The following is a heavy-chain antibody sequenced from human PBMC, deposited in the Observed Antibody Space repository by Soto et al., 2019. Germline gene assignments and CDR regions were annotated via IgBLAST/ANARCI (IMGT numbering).Heavy chain of an antibody. D-gene: IGHD6-13*01. J-gene: IGHJ4*02. CDR1: GFTFSSYG. CDR2: IWYDGSNK. V-gene: IGHV3-33*01. CDR3: ARDLVAAAVTREPFDY. Sequence: LRLSCAASGFTFSSYGMHWVRQAPGKGLEWVAVIWYDGSNKYYADSVKGRFTISRDNSKNTLYLQMNSLRAEDTAVYYCARDLVAAAVTREPFDYWRQGTLVTVSS.